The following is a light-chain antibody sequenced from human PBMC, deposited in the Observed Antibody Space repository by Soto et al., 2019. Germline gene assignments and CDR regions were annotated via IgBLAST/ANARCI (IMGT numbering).Light chain of an antibody. CDR2: RNN. CDR3: AGWDDSLSGVV. Sequence: QAVVTQPPSASGTPGQRVTISCSGSSSNIGSNYVYWYQQVPGTAPKLLIYRNNQRPSGVPDRFSGSKSGTSASLAISGLRSEDEADYYCAGWDDSLSGVVFGGGTKLIVL. CDR1: SSNIGSNY. J-gene: IGLJ2*01. V-gene: IGLV1-47*01.